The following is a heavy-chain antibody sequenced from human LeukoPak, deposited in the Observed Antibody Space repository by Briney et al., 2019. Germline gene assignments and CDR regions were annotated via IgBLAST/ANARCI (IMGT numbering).Heavy chain of an antibody. CDR2: IRSEANSYGT. CDR1: GFTFSGAS. V-gene: IGHV3-73*01. Sequence: GGSLRLSCAASGFTFSGASIHWVRQASGKGLEWVGRIRSEANSYGTAYAAPVKGRFTISRDDSQNTAYLQMNSLKTEDTAVYYCTPIVVAGTGYWGQGTLVTVSS. D-gene: IGHD6-19*01. CDR3: TPIVVAGTGY. J-gene: IGHJ4*02.